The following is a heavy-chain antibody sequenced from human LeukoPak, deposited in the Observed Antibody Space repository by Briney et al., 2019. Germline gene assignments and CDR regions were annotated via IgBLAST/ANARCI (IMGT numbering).Heavy chain of an antibody. CDR1: GYTFDDYG. J-gene: IGHJ6*03. V-gene: IGHV3-20*03. CDR2: INWIGGST. CDR3: ARMVRGGNYYMDV. D-gene: IGHD3-10*01. Sequence: GGSLRLSYAASGYTFDDYGLSWVRQAPGKGLEWVSGINWIGGSTGYADSVKGRFTNSSDNAKNSLYLQMNSLRAEDTALYYCARMVRGGNYYMDVWGKGTTVTVSS.